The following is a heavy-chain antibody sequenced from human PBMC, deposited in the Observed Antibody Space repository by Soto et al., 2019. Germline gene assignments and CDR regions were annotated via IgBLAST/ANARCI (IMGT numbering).Heavy chain of an antibody. CDR3: ARGTVTPNYYGMDV. J-gene: IGHJ6*02. V-gene: IGHV1-69*13. D-gene: IGHD4-4*01. CDR1: GGTFSSYA. CDR2: IIPTFGTA. Sequence: ASVKVSCKASGGTFSSYAISWVRQAPGKGLEWMGGIIPTFGTANYAQKFQGRVTITADESTSTAYMELSSLRSEDTAVYYCARGTVTPNYYGMDVWGQGTTVTVSS.